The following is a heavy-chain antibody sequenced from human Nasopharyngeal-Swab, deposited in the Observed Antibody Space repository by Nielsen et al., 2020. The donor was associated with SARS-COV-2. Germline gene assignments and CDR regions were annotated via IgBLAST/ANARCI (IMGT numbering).Heavy chain of an antibody. CDR3: ARHPRYYDSSGYHFDY. D-gene: IGHD3-22*01. Sequence: SETLSLTCTVTGGSISNYYWSWIRRSPGKGLEWIGYISYTGSTNYNPSLKSRVTISVDTSKNQFSLKLSSVTAADTAVYYCARHPRYYDSSGYHFDYWGQGTLVTVSS. CDR2: ISYTGST. J-gene: IGHJ4*02. CDR1: GGSISNYY. V-gene: IGHV4-59*08.